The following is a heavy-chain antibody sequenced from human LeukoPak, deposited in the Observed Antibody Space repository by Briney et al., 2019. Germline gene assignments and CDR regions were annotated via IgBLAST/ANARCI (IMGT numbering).Heavy chain of an antibody. J-gene: IGHJ4*02. V-gene: IGHV4-59*08. CDR3: ARSQTSYSYGSVDY. CDR1: GGSISNFY. CDR2: IYYSGST. D-gene: IGHD5-18*01. Sequence: SETLSLTCTVSGGSISNFYWSWIRQPPGEGLEWIGYIYYSGSTNYNPSLKSRVTISIDTSKNQFSLNLTSVTAADTAVYYCARSQTSYSYGSVDYWGQGTLVTVSS.